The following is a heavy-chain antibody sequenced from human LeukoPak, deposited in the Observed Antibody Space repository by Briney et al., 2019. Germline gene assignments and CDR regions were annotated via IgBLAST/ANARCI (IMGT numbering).Heavy chain of an antibody. D-gene: IGHD6-19*01. Sequence: GRSLRLSCAASGFTFSNYGMHWVRQAPGKGREGVAVIWSDGSIKYYADSVKGRFTISRDNSRNTLYLQMNSLRAEDTAVYYCARGPIAVAGTPSIYQHWGQGTLVTVSS. CDR2: IWSDGSIK. CDR1: GFTFSNYG. V-gene: IGHV3-33*01. CDR3: ARGPIAVAGTPSIYQH. J-gene: IGHJ1*01.